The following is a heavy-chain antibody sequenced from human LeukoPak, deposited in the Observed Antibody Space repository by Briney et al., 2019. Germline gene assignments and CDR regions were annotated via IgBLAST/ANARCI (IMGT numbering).Heavy chain of an antibody. D-gene: IGHD5-18*01. CDR2: IKLDGSEN. Sequence: GGPLRLSCAASGFTVSSNDLSWVRQAPGKGLQWVANIKLDGSENYYVDSVRGRFTISRDNAKNSVFLQMSSLRVDDTAVYYCARDAEGRRYSPQDYWGQGTLVTVSS. CDR1: GFTVSSND. J-gene: IGHJ4*02. CDR3: ARDAEGRRYSPQDY. V-gene: IGHV3-7*01.